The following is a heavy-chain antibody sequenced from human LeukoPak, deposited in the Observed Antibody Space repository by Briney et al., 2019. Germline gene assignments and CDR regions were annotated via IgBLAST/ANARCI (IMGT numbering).Heavy chain of an antibody. CDR2: IRYDGSNK. D-gene: IGHD3-3*01. CDR3: AKDQPYYDFWSGYQNGPFDY. Sequence: GGSLRLSCAASGFTFSSYGMHWVRQAPGKGLEWVAFIRYDGSNKYYADSVKGRFTISRDNSKNTLYLQMNSLRAEDTAVYYCAKDQPYYDFWSGYQNGPFDYWGQGTLVTVSS. J-gene: IGHJ4*02. V-gene: IGHV3-30*02. CDR1: GFTFSSYG.